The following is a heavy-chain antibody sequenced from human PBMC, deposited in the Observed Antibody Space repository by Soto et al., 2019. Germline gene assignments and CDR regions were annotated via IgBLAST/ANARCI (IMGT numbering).Heavy chain of an antibody. CDR2: ISYDGSNK. CDR3: ARDLYMNTAMVLYYYYGMDV. D-gene: IGHD5-18*01. V-gene: IGHV3-30-3*01. J-gene: IGHJ6*02. Sequence: LRLSCAASGFTFSSYAMHWVRQAPGKGLEWVAVISYDGSNKYYADSVKGRFTISRDNSKNTLYLQMNSLRAEDTAVYYCARDLYMNTAMVLYYYYGMDVWGQGTTVTV. CDR1: GFTFSSYA.